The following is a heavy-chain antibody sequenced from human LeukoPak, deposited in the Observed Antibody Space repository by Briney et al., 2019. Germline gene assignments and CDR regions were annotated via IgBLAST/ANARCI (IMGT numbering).Heavy chain of an antibody. D-gene: IGHD6-6*01. CDR3: ARDRSSFSYAFDI. Sequence: ASVKVSCKASGYNFNTYGITWVRQAPGQRLEWMGWISTYNDDRKYSPKFQGTVTITTDTSASTAYLELSSLRSEDTAVYYCARDRSSFSYAFDIWGQGTMVTVSS. V-gene: IGHV1-18*01. CDR1: GYNFNTYG. CDR2: ISTYNDDR. J-gene: IGHJ3*02.